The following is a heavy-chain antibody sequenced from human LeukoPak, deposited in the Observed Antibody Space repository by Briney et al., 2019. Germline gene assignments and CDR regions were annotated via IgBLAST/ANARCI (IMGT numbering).Heavy chain of an antibody. J-gene: IGHJ4*02. Sequence: PSETLSLTCTVSGGSISSYYWSWIRQPPGKGLEWIGYFHYSGSTNYNPSPKSRVTISVDTSKNQFSLKLSSVTAADTAVYYCARLGDSSSRLYYFDYWGQGTLVTVSS. CDR2: FHYSGST. CDR1: GGSISSYY. V-gene: IGHV4-59*08. D-gene: IGHD6-6*01. CDR3: ARLGDSSSRLYYFDY.